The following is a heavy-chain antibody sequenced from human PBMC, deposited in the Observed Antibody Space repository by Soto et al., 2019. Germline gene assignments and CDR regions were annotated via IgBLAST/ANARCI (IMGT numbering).Heavy chain of an antibody. D-gene: IGHD3-16*01. CDR2: IFYNGRT. CDR3: ARGGFGADDESDWFDP. Sequence: SETLSLTCSVSGGSISSPTYYWGWVRRAPGGGPEWIGNIFYNGRTDYNPSLQSRVTISVDTSKNQFSLRLASVTAADTAVYYCARGGFGADDESDWFDPWGHGTLVTVS. CDR1: GGSISSPTYY. V-gene: IGHV4-39*02. J-gene: IGHJ5*02.